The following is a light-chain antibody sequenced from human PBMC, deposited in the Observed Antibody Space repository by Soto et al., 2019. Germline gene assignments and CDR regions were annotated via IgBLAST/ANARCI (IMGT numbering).Light chain of an antibody. Sequence: QSVLTQPASVSGSPGQSITISCTGTSSDVGSYNLVSWYQQHPGKAPKLMIYEGNKRPSGVSNRFSGSKSGNTASLTISGLQAEDEADYFCSSYTDSSVVFGGGTKVTVL. J-gene: IGLJ2*01. CDR3: SSYTDSSVV. CDR1: SSDVGSYNL. CDR2: EGN. V-gene: IGLV2-23*01.